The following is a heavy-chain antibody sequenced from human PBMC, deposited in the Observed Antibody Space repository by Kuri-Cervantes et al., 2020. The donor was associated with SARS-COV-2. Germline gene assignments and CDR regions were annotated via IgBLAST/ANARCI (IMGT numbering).Heavy chain of an antibody. D-gene: IGHD6-6*01. CDR1: GYTFTSYG. CDR3: ARESYSSSSLDY. V-gene: IGHV1-2*02. CDR2: INPNSGGT. J-gene: IGHJ4*02. Sequence: ASVKVSCKASGYTFTSYGISWVRQAPGQGLEWMGWINPNSGGTNYAQKFQGRVTMTRDTSTSTVYMELSSLRSEDTAVYYCARESYSSSSLDYWGQGTLVTVSS.